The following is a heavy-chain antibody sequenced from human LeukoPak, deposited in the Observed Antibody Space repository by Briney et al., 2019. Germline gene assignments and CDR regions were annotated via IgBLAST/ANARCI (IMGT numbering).Heavy chain of an antibody. Sequence: ASVKVSCKASGGTFSSYAISWVRQAPGQGLEWMGGIIPIFGTANYAQKFQGRVTITADESTSTAYMELSSLRSEDTAVYYCARGGRRGDFWSGYCIHWGQGTLVTVSS. CDR2: IIPIFGTA. V-gene: IGHV1-69*13. CDR3: ARGGRRGDFWSGYCIH. J-gene: IGHJ4*02. CDR1: GGTFSSYA. D-gene: IGHD3-3*01.